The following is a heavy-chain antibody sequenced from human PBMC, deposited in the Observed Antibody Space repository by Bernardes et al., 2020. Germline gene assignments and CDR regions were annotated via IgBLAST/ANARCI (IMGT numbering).Heavy chain of an antibody. J-gene: IGHJ4*02. D-gene: IGHD1-1*01. Sequence: SETLSLTCTVSGGSISSYYWSWIRQPPGKGLEWIGYIYYSGSTNYNPSLKSRVTISVDTSKNQFSLKLSSVTAADTAVYYCARSPKRISPADYWGQGTLVTVSS. V-gene: IGHV4-59*01. CDR1: GGSISSYY. CDR3: ARSPKRISPADY. CDR2: IYYSGST.